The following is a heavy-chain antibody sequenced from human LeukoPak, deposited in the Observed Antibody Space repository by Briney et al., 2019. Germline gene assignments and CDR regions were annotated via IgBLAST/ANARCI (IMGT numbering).Heavy chain of an antibody. Sequence: PGGSLRLSCAASGFTFSTCAMSWVRQAPGKGLEWVSTISGSGSNTYYADSVKGRFTISRDNSKNALYLQMHSLRADDTAVYFCAKTPRGYTYVPDYWGQGALVTVSS. CDR3: AKTPRGYTYVPDY. V-gene: IGHV3-23*01. D-gene: IGHD5-18*01. CDR1: GFTFSTCA. CDR2: ISGSGSNT. J-gene: IGHJ4*02.